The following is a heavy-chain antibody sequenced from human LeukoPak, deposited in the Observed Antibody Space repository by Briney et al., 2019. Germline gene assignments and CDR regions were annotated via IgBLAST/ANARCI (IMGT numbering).Heavy chain of an antibody. D-gene: IGHD3-3*01. V-gene: IGHV3-23*01. CDR3: AKDWTYYDFWSGYLGDAFDI. CDR1: GFTFTSYA. Sequence: GGSLRLSCAASGFTFTSYAMSWVRQAPGKGLEWVSAISGSGGSTYYADSVKGRFTISRDNSKNTLYLQMNSLRAEDTAVYYCAKDWTYYDFWSGYLGDAFDIWGQGTMVTVSS. J-gene: IGHJ3*02. CDR2: ISGSGGST.